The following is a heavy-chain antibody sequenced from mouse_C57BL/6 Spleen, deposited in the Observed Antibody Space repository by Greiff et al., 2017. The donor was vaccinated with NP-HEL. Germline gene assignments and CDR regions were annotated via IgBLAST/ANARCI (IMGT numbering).Heavy chain of an antibody. CDR1: GYTFTSYW. J-gene: IGHJ4*01. CDR3: ALTTVPLYAMDY. CDR2: IYPSDSET. Sequence: QVQLQQPGAELVRPGSSVKLSCKASGYTFTSYWMDWVKQRPGQGLEWIGNIYPSDSETHYNQKFKDKATLTVDKSSSTAYMQLSSLTSEDSAVYYCALTTVPLYAMDYWGQGTSVTVSS. D-gene: IGHD1-1*01. V-gene: IGHV1-61*01.